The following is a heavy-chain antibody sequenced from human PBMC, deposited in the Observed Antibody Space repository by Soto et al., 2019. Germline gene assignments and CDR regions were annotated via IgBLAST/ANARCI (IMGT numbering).Heavy chain of an antibody. D-gene: IGHD5-18*01. CDR2: IYYSGST. Sequence: QVQLQESGPGLVKPSQTLSLTCTVSGGSISSGGYYWSWIRQHPGKGLEWIGYIYYSGSTYYNPYRNSRVTISVDTSKNQFSMKLSSVTAADTAVYYCARDQRYSYGDGGDAFDIWGQGTMVTVSS. J-gene: IGHJ3*02. V-gene: IGHV4-31*03. CDR3: ARDQRYSYGDGGDAFDI. CDR1: GGSISSGGYY.